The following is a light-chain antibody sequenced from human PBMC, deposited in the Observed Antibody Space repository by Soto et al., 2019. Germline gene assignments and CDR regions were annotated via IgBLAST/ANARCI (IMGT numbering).Light chain of an antibody. V-gene: IGLV2-14*03. J-gene: IGLJ2*01. CDR3: SSYTISSTVV. CDR2: DVD. CDR1: SSDVGAYNY. Sequence: QSALTQPASVSGSPGQSITMSCTGTSSDVGAYNYVSWYQQHPGKAPKLMIYDVDNRPSGVSNRFSGSKSGNTASLTISGLQAEDEADYYCSSYTISSTVVFGGGTKVTVL.